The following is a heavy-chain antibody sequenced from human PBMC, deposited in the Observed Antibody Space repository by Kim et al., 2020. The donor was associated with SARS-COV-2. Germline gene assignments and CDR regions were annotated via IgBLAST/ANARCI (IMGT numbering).Heavy chain of an antibody. CDR3: AKDRGYDILTGSPPPDY. CDR2: ISGSGGST. CDR1: GFTFSSYA. V-gene: IGHV3-23*01. D-gene: IGHD3-9*01. Sequence: GGSLRLSCAASGFTFSSYAMSWVRQAPGKGLEWVSAISGSGGSTYYADSVKGRFTISRDNSKNTLYLQMNSLRAEDTAVYYCAKDRGYDILTGSPPPDYWGQGTLVTVSS. J-gene: IGHJ4*02.